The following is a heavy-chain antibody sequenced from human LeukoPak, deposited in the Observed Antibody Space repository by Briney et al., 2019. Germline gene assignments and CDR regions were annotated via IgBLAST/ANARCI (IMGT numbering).Heavy chain of an antibody. J-gene: IGHJ4*02. Sequence: GGSLRLSCAASGFTLSRNYMSWVRQAPGKGLEWFSVIYSGGSTYYADSVKGRFTISRDNPKNTLYLQMTSLRAEDTAVYYCAAPRGYYDSSGYYYDFDYWGQGTLVTVSS. D-gene: IGHD3-22*01. CDR3: AAPRGYYDSSGYYYDFDY. V-gene: IGHV3-53*01. CDR2: IYSGGST. CDR1: GFTLSRNY.